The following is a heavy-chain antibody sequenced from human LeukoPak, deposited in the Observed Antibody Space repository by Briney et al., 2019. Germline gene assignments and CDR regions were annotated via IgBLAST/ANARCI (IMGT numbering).Heavy chain of an antibody. J-gene: IGHJ4*02. V-gene: IGHV3-23*01. CDR2: LNHDGGST. Sequence: GGSLRLSCATSGSTFSTYAMSWVRQAPGKGLEWVSALNHDGGSTYYADSVKGRFTIFRDNSKNTLYLQISSLRVEDTAVYYCAKTGRDYGDFFYFDYWGQGTLVTVSS. CDR1: GSTFSTYA. D-gene: IGHD4-17*01. CDR3: AKTGRDYGDFFYFDY.